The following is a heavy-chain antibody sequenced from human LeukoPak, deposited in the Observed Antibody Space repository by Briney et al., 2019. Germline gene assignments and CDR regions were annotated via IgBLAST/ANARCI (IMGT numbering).Heavy chain of an antibody. Sequence: PSETLSLTCAVYGGSFSGYYWSWIRQPPGKGLEWIGEINHSGSTNYNPSLKSRVTISVDTSKNQSSLKLSSVTAADTAVYYCANLVVAGPNWFDPWGQGTLVTVSS. J-gene: IGHJ5*02. CDR2: INHSGST. V-gene: IGHV4-34*01. CDR3: ANLVVAGPNWFDP. CDR1: GGSFSGYY. D-gene: IGHD6-19*01.